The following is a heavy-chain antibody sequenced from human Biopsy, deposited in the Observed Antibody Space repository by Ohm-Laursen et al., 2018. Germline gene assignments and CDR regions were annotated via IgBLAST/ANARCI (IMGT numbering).Heavy chain of an antibody. CDR3: ARSPGRDRMDV. CDR1: GFAFSDYS. J-gene: IGHJ6*02. CDR2: INVYSNKK. V-gene: IGHV3-48*04. Sequence: SLRLSCSASGFAFSDYSMNWVRQAPGRGLEWVSYINVYSNKKYYADSVKGRFIVSRDNDKNSLYLQMNSLRAEDTAVYHCARSPGRDRMDVWGQGTTVIVSS. D-gene: IGHD1-14*01.